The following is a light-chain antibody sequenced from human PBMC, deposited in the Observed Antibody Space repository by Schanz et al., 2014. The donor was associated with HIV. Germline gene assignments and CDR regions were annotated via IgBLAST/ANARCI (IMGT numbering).Light chain of an antibody. CDR1: QSFSSSY. V-gene: IGKV3-20*01. Sequence: ELVLTQSPGTLSLSPGERATLSCRASQSFSSSYLAWYQQKPGQAPRLLIYGASIRATGIPDRFSGSGSGADFTLTISRLEPEDFAVYYCQQYGSSPTWTFGQGTKVEIK. CDR3: QQYGSSPTWT. J-gene: IGKJ1*01. CDR2: GAS.